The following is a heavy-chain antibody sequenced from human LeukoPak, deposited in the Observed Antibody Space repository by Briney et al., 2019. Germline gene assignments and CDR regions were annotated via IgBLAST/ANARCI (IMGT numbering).Heavy chain of an antibody. D-gene: IGHD2-2*01. V-gene: IGHV3-48*03. J-gene: IGHJ4*02. CDR3: ARRYCSSTSCTLDY. CDR2: ISSGGSTT. CDR1: GFTFSTYE. Sequence: GGSLRLSCAASGFTFSTYEMNWVRQAPGRGLEWVSYISSGGSTTYYADTVKGRLTISRDNAKNSLYLQMNNLRGDDTAVYYCARRYCSSTSCTLDYWGQGTQVTVSS.